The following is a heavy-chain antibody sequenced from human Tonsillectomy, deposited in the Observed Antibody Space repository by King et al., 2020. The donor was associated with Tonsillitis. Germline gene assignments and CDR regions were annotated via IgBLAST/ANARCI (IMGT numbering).Heavy chain of an antibody. D-gene: IGHD3-22*01. J-gene: IGHJ2*01. V-gene: IGHV4-4*07. CDR2: ISTRGST. Sequence: QLQESGPGLVKPSETLSLTCTVSGGSISTYYWNWFRQPAGKGLDWIGRISTRGSTNYNPPLKSRVTMSVDTSKNQFSLKLNSVTAADTAVYYCVRYYYDSSGHWYFDLWGRGTLVTVSS. CDR1: GGSISTYY. CDR3: VRYYYDSSGHWYFDL.